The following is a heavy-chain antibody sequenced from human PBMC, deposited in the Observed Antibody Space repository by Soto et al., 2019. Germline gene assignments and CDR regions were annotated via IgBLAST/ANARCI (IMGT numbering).Heavy chain of an antibody. D-gene: IGHD6-19*01. Sequence: SETLSLTCTVSGGSISSYYWSWIRQPPGKGLEWIGYIYYSGSTNYNPSLKSRVTISVDTSKNQFSLKLSSVTAADTAVYYCARSKRYSSGAPDYWGQGTLVTVSS. CDR2: IYYSGST. V-gene: IGHV4-59*01. CDR3: ARSKRYSSGAPDY. CDR1: GGSISSYY. J-gene: IGHJ4*02.